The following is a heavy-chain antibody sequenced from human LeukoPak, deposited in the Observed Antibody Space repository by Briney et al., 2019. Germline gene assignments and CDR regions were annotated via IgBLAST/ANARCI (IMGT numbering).Heavy chain of an antibody. CDR2: ISSSSSYI. J-gene: IGHJ4*02. V-gene: IGHV3-21*01. Sequence: GGSLRLSCAASGFSFSSYSMNWVRQAPGKGLEWVSSISSSSSYIYYADSVKGRFTISRDNAKNSLYLQMNSLRAEDTAVYYCAREVDTAMVTGYWGQGTLVTVSS. D-gene: IGHD5-18*01. CDR3: AREVDTAMVTGY. CDR1: GFSFSSYS.